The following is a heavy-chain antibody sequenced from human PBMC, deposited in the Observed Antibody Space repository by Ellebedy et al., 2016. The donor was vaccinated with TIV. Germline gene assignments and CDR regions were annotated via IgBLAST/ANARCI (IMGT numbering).Heavy chain of an antibody. CDR1: GYTFTSDL. CDR2: INPSGGGT. CDR3: ARDPGGSISSGPFDS. J-gene: IGHJ4*02. V-gene: IGHV1-46*01. Sequence: AASVKVSCKASGYTFTSDLIHWVRQAPGQGLEWMGIINPSGGGTGYAQKFQGRVTMTRDTSISTAYMELRRLTSDDTAVYYCARDPGGSISSGPFDSWGLGTLVTVSS. D-gene: IGHD6-6*01.